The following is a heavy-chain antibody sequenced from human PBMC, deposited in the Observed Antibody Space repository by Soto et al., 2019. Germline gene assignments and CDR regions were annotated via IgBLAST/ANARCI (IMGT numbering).Heavy chain of an antibody. V-gene: IGHV4-31*03. D-gene: IGHD4-17*01. CDR2: IYYSGST. CDR3: ARSFLPTVTTSGYYFVY. Sequence: QVQLQESGPGLVKPSQTLSLICTVSGGTSSSGGYYWSWIRQHPGKGLEWIGYIYYSGSTYYNPSLKSRVTISVDTSKNQFSLKLSSVTAADTAVYYCARSFLPTVTTSGYYFVYCGQGTLVTVSS. J-gene: IGHJ4*02. CDR1: GGTSSSGGYY.